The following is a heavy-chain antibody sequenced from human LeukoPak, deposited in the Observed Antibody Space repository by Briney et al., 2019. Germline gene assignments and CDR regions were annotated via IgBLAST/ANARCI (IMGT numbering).Heavy chain of an antibody. Sequence: SETLSLTCTVSGGSISSYYWSWIRQPPGKGLEWIGYIYYSGSTNYNPSLKSRVTISVDTSKNQFSLKLSSVSAADTAVCYCARDRYYDYVWGSYHMNWFDPWGQGTLVTVSS. D-gene: IGHD3-16*02. J-gene: IGHJ5*02. V-gene: IGHV4-59*01. CDR2: IYYSGST. CDR3: ARDRYYDYVWGSYHMNWFDP. CDR1: GGSISSYY.